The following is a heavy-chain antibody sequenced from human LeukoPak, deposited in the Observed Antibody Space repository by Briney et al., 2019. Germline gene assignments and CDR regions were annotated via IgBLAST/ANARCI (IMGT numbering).Heavy chain of an antibody. J-gene: IGHJ4*02. CDR2: ISGSGGST. CDR3: AKDAQSPEVTYYFDY. CDR1: GSTFSSYA. D-gene: IGHD5-18*01. V-gene: IGHV3-23*01. Sequence: GGSLRLSCAASGSTFSSYAVNWVRQAPGKGLEWVSAISGSGGSTYYADSVKGRFTISRDNSKNTLYLQMNSLRAEDTAIYYCAKDAQSPEVTYYFDYWGQGTLVTVSS.